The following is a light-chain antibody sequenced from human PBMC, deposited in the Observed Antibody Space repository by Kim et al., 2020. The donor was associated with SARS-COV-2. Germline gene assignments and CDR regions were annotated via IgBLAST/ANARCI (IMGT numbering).Light chain of an antibody. V-gene: IGLV2-14*03. Sequence: QSALTQPASVSGSPGQSIIISCTGTSSDVGGYNYVSWYQQHPGKAPKLMIYNVTKWPSGVSDRFSGSKSGNTASLSISGLQAEDEADYYCSSYTSRDTVIFGGGTQLTVL. J-gene: IGLJ2*01. CDR1: SSDVGGYNY. CDR2: NVT. CDR3: SSYTSRDTVI.